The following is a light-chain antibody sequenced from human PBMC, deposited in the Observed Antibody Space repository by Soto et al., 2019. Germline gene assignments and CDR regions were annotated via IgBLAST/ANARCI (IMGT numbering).Light chain of an antibody. V-gene: IGKV1-39*01. J-gene: IGKJ1*01. CDR2: AAS. CDR3: QQSYSTTWT. CDR1: QGISTY. Sequence: DIQMNQSPSSGSASVIGVVGITFLASQGISTYLNWYQQKPGKAPKLPIYAASSLQSGVPSRFSGSGSETDFTLTISSLQPEDFATYSCQQSYSTTWTFGQGTKVDIK.